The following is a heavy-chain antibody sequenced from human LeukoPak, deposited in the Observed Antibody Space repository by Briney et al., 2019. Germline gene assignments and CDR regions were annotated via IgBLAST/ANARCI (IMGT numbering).Heavy chain of an antibody. CDR3: ARGHSSSWYGALYYYYGMDV. V-gene: IGHV1-18*01. CDR2: ISAYNGNT. D-gene: IGHD6-13*01. Sequence: GASVKVSCKASGYTFTSYGISWVRQAPGQGLEWMGWISAYNGNTNYAQKLQGRVTMTTDTSTSTAYMELRSLRSDDTAVYYCARGHSSSWYGALYYYYGMDVWGQGTTVTVSS. CDR1: GYTFTSYG. J-gene: IGHJ6*02.